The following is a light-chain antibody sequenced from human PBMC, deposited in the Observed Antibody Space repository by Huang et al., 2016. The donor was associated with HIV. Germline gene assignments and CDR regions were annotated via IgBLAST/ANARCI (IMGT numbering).Light chain of an antibody. J-gene: IGKJ4*01. CDR2: DAS. CDR1: QSVGSS. CDR3: QQRTSWS. Sequence: EIVLTQSPAALSLSPGDRATLSCRASQSVGSSLAWYQQKPGLAPRLLIYDASNRATGIPARFSGSGSGTAFTLTISSLEPEDFAFYFCQQRTSWSFGGGTKVEIK. V-gene: IGKV3-11*01.